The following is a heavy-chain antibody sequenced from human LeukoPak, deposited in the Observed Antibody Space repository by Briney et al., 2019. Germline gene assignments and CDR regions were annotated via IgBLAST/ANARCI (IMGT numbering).Heavy chain of an antibody. CDR3: ARVQYYYDSSGYYSLRAFDI. Sequence: GSLRLSCAASGFTFSSYWMSWVRQAPGKGLEWVANIKQDGSEKYYVDSVKGRFTISRDNAKNSLYLQMNSLRAEDTAVYYCARVQYYYDSSGYYSLRAFDIWGQGTMVTVSS. D-gene: IGHD3-22*01. V-gene: IGHV3-7*01. CDR2: IKQDGSEK. CDR1: GFTFSSYW. J-gene: IGHJ3*02.